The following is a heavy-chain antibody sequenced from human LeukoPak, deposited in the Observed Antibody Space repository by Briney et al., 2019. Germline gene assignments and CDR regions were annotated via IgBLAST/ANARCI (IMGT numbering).Heavy chain of an antibody. V-gene: IGHV5-51*01. J-gene: IGHJ4*02. CDR2: IYPGNPNI. CDR1: GYSFTTYG. D-gene: IGHD4-23*01. Sequence: GKALKISGMCSGYSFTTYGIGWARQMPGKGVDWMGLIYPGNPNIRYNPSGQGQVTIHASKSIDSAYLQWSSLKASDTAMYYSERNYGGYSIPFDFWGQGTMVTVSS. CDR3: ERNYGGYSIPFDF.